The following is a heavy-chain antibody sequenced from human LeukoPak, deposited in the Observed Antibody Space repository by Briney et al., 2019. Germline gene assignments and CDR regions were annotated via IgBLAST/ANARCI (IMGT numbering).Heavy chain of an antibody. D-gene: IGHD5-24*01. Sequence: GGSLRLSCAASGFTFSSYCMNWVRQAPGKRLEWVSYISSSSTIYYADSVKGRFTISRDNAKNSLYLPMNSLRAEDTAVYYCARDPQRWLQLVVGHPGAFDIWGQGTMVTVSS. CDR1: GFTFSSYC. V-gene: IGHV3-48*01. CDR2: ISSSSTI. CDR3: ARDPQRWLQLVVGHPGAFDI. J-gene: IGHJ3*02.